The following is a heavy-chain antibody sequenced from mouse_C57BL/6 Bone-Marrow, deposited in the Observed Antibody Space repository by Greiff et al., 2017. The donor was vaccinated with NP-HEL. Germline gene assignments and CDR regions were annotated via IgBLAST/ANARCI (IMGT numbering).Heavy chain of an antibody. CDR2: IDPENGGT. J-gene: IGHJ4*01. V-gene: IGHV14-4*01. CDR3: ITCGSSPDAMDY. Sequence: VQLQQSGAELVRPGASVKLSCTVSGFNIKDDYMHWVKQRPEQGLEWLGWIDPENGGTEYASKFQGKATITADNSSNTAYLQLSSLTSEDTAVYYCITCGSSPDAMDYWCQGTSVTVSS. CDR1: GFNIKDDY. D-gene: IGHD1-1*01.